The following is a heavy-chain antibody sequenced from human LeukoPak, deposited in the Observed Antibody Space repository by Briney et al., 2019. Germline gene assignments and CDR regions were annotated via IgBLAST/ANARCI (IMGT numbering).Heavy chain of an antibody. D-gene: IGHD5-12*01. CDR1: GFTFNSYA. J-gene: IGHJ4*02. Sequence: PGGSLRLSCAASGFTFNSYAIHWVRQAPGKGLEWVAVISYDGSNKYYADSVKGRFTISRDNSRNTLYLQLNSLRPEDTAVCYCARDQLAYSGYDTLFDYWGQGTLVTVSS. CDR3: ARDQLAYSGYDTLFDY. V-gene: IGHV3-30*04. CDR2: ISYDGSNK.